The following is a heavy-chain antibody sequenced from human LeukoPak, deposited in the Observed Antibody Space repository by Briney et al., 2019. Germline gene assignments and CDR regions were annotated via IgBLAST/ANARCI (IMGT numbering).Heavy chain of an antibody. Sequence: ASVKVSCKASGYTFTSYYMHWVRQAPGQGLEWRGIINPSGGSTSYAQKFQGRVTMTRDTSTSTVYMELSSLRSEDTAVYYCARDGNSIAVAGTGVYWGQGTLVSVSS. CDR3: ARDGNSIAVAGTGVY. J-gene: IGHJ4*02. CDR2: INPSGGST. D-gene: IGHD6-19*01. V-gene: IGHV1-46*01. CDR1: GYTFTSYY.